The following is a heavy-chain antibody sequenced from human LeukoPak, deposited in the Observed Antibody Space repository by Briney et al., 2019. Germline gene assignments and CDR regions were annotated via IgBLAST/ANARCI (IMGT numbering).Heavy chain of an antibody. CDR1: GFSFSSYS. J-gene: IGHJ4*02. CDR2: ISSSSSHI. D-gene: IGHD3-16*01. CDR3: AGKKWGTYYFDN. Sequence: GGSLRLSCAASGFSFSSYSMNWVRQAPGKGLEWVSSISSSSSHIYYADSVKGRFTISRDNAKNSLYLQMNSLRAEDTAVYYCAGKKWGTYYFDNWGQGTLVTVSS. V-gene: IGHV3-21*01.